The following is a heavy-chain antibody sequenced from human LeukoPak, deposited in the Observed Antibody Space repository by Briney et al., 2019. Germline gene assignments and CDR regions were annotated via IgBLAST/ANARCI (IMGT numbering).Heavy chain of an antibody. V-gene: IGHV3-53*01. CDR2: IYSGGST. D-gene: IGHD2-21*01. CDR1: GFTVSSNY. Sequence: GGSLRLSCAAFGFTVSSNYMSWVRQAPGKGLEWVSVIYSGGSTYYADSVKGRFTISRDNSKNTLYLQMNSLKTEDTAVYYCSRGGEVQVYWGQGTLVTVSS. CDR3: SRGGEVQVY. J-gene: IGHJ4*02.